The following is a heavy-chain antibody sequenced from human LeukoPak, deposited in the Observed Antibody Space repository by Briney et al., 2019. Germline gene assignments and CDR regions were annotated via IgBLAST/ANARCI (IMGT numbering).Heavy chain of an antibody. CDR2: IYHSGST. CDR3: ARALSKYYYYGMDV. CDR1: GGSISSGGYS. J-gene: IGHJ6*02. Sequence: SETLSLTCAVSGGSISSGGYSWSWIRQPPGKGLEWIGYIYHSGSTYYNPSLKSRVTISVDRSKNQFSLKLSSVTAADTAVYYCARALSKYYYYGMDVWGQGTTDTVSS. V-gene: IGHV4-30-2*01.